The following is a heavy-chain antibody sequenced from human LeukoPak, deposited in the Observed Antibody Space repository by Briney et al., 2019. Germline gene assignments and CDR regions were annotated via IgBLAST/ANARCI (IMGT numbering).Heavy chain of an antibody. CDR2: INAGNGNA. Sequence: GASVKVSCKASGYTFTSYAMHWVRQAPGQRLEWMGWINAGNGNAKYSQKFQGRVTITRDTSATTAYMELSSLRSEDTAVYYCARGLWFGELWRYFDSWGQGTLVTVSS. D-gene: IGHD3-10*01. CDR3: ARGLWFGELWRYFDS. CDR1: GYTFTSYA. J-gene: IGHJ4*02. V-gene: IGHV1-3*01.